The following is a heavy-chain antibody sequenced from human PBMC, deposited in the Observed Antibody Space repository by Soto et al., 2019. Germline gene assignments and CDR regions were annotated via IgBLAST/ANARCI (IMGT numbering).Heavy chain of an antibody. D-gene: IGHD2-15*01. J-gene: IGHJ4*02. CDR3: ARGLRLLPAEMLDI. CDR2: VNDSGNS. CDR1: GGSFRGYY. V-gene: IGHV4-34*01. Sequence: QVQLHQWGAGQLRASETLSLTCGVSGGSFRGYYWSWIRQPPGKGLEWIGEVNDSGNSNYNPSLKCLVVISGAKATMEYSLTRSTAPAAHTGADCCARGLRLLPAEMLDIWGQGALVSFAS.